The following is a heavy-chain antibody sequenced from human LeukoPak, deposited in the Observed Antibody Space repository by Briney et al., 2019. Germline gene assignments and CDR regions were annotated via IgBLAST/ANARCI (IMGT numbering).Heavy chain of an antibody. CDR1: GFTFSSYA. V-gene: IGHV3-23*01. J-gene: IGHJ4*02. CDR3: AKDLSYYYDSSRGDY. CDR2: ISGSGGST. Sequence: PGGSLRLSCAASGFTFSSYAMSWARQAPGKGLEWVSAISGSGGSTYYADSVKGRFTISRDNSKNTLYLQMNSLRAEDTAVYYCAKDLSYYYDSSRGDYWGQGTLVTVSS. D-gene: IGHD3-22*01.